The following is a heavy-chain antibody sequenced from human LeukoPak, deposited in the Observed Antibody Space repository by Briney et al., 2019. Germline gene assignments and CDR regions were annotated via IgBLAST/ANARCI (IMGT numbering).Heavy chain of an antibody. CDR3: AREGLWVGLDSGKTRQAYWER. J-gene: IGHJ3*01. Sequence: PGRTLRLSCAASGFTPSIYCMSCVRQAPGKGLKWGADITEEGSEKYYADSARGRFPISRDNAKNSLNLQMNSLRAEDTAVYYCAREGLWVGLDSGKTRQAYWERWGQGTMVTVSS. V-gene: IGHV3-7*04. D-gene: IGHD2-21*01. CDR2: ITEEGSEK. CDR1: GFTPSIYC.